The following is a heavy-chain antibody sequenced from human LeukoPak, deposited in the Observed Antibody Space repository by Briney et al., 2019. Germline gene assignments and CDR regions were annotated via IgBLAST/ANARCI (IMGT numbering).Heavy chain of an antibody. Sequence: PSETLSLTCTVSGDSIRVDYWSWSRQPPGRGLEWIGYILYSGCTNYNPSLKSRVTISIDTSRKQFSLKLSSVTAADTAVYYCASDANNSWYYYWGQGTLVTVSS. V-gene: IGHV4-59*01. CDR1: GDSIRVDY. J-gene: IGHJ4*02. CDR2: ILYSGCT. D-gene: IGHD6-13*01. CDR3: ASDANNSWYYY.